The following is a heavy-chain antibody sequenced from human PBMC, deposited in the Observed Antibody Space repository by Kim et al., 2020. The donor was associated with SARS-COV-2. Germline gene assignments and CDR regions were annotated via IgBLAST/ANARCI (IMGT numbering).Heavy chain of an antibody. D-gene: IGHD3-22*01. J-gene: IGHJ4*02. CDR1: GFTFSSYA. CDR3: ARVSNYYDSSGTRLYYFDY. Sequence: GGSLRLSCAASGFTFSSYAMHWVRQAPGKGLEYVSAISSNGGSTYYANSVKGRFTISRDNSKNTLYLQMGSLRAEDMAVYYCARVSNYYDSSGTRLYYFDYWGQGTLVTVSS. V-gene: IGHV3-64*01. CDR2: ISSNGGST.